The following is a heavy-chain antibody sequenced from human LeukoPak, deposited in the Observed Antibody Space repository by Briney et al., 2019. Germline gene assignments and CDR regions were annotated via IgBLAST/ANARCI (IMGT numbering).Heavy chain of an antibody. Sequence: ASVKVSCKASGYTFTSYDINWVRQAPGQGLEWMGGIIPIFGTANYAQKFQGRVTITADESTSTAYMELSGLRSEDTAVYYCARDGSENYWGQGTLVTVSS. D-gene: IGHD1-26*01. CDR3: ARDGSENY. J-gene: IGHJ4*02. CDR2: IIPIFGTA. V-gene: IGHV1-69*13. CDR1: GYTFTSYD.